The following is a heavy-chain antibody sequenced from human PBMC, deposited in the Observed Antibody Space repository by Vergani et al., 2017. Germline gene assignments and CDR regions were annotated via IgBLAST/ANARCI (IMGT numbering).Heavy chain of an antibody. CDR1: GFTFTAHG. CDR2: ISGQNFRT. CDR3: AKLTADCSGGTCFLGGFHF. Sequence: EVQLLESGGGSAQPGESLRLSCVASGFTFTAHGLNWVRQAPGKGLEWVSGISGQNFRTHYADSVKGRFTISRDNSKNTLFLQMDRLRVDDTAVCYCAKLTADCSGGTCFLGGFHFWGQGTLVSVSS. J-gene: IGHJ4*02. D-gene: IGHD2-15*01. V-gene: IGHV3-23*01.